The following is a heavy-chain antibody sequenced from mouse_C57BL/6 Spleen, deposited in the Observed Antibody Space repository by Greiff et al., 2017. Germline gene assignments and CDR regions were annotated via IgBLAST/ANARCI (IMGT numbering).Heavy chain of an antibody. J-gene: IGHJ3*01. CDR3: TRCDGYYVVSFAY. D-gene: IGHD2-3*01. V-gene: IGHV1-15*01. Sequence: VQLQQSGAELVRPGASVTLSCKASGYTFTDYEMHWVKQTPVHGLEWIGAIDPETGGTAYNQKFKGKAILTADKSSSTAYMELRSLTSEDSAVYYCTRCDGYYVVSFAYWGQGTLVTVSA. CDR2: IDPETGGT. CDR1: GYTFTDYE.